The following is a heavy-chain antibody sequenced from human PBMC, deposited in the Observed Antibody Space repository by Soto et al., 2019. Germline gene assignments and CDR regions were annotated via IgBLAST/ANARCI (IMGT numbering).Heavy chain of an antibody. CDR3: ARRRAYSNYVLPHYYYYYMDV. CDR1: GGSTSSSSYY. Sequence: PSETLSLTCTVSGGSTSSSSYYWGWNRQPPGKGLEWIGSIYYSGSTYYNPSLKSRVTISVDTSKNQFSLKLSSVTAADTAVYYCARRRAYSNYVLPHYYYYYMDVWGKGTTVTVSS. J-gene: IGHJ6*03. CDR2: IYYSGST. D-gene: IGHD4-4*01. V-gene: IGHV4-39*01.